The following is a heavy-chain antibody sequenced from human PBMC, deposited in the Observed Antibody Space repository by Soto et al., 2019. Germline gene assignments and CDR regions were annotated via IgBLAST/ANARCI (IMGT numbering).Heavy chain of an antibody. CDR3: ASVTFGGIVLVH. CDR1: AASFSKYY. D-gene: IGHD3-16*01. J-gene: IGHJ4*02. CDR2: IYFNGNT. Sequence: SETLSLTCTVSAASFSKYYWTWIRQPPGKGLGGIGYIYFNGNTKYNPSLEGRLTISIDTSKKEFSLKLTSVTAADAAVYYCASVTFGGIVLVHRGQGTLVTVFS. V-gene: IGHV4-59*13.